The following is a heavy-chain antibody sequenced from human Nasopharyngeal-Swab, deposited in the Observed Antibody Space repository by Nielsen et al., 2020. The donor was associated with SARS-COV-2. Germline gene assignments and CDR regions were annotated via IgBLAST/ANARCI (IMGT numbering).Heavy chain of an antibody. CDR2: INPSGGST. D-gene: IGHD4-17*01. Sequence: ASVKVSCKASGYTFTSYGISWVRQAPGQGLEWMGIINPSGGSTSYAQKFQGRVTMTRDTSTSTVYMELSSLRSEDTAVYYCARVLTVGGDYTDGDHWFDPWGRGTLVTVSS. V-gene: IGHV1-46*01. J-gene: IGHJ5*02. CDR3: ARVLTVGGDYTDGDHWFDP. CDR1: GYTFTSYG.